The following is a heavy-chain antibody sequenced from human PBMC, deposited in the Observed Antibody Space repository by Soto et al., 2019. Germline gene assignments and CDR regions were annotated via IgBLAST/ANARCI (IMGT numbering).Heavy chain of an antibody. D-gene: IGHD2-15*01. J-gene: IGHJ4*02. V-gene: IGHV3-23*01. CDR2: ISGSGGST. CDR1: GFTFSSYA. CDR3: AKDNVRRHCSGGSCYSGFDY. Sequence: EVQLLESGGGLVQPGGSLRLSCAASGFTFSSYAMSWVRQAPGKGLEWVSAISGSGGSTYYADSVKGRFTISRDNSKNTLYLQMNSLRVEDTAVYYCAKDNVRRHCSGGSCYSGFDYWGQGTLVTVSS.